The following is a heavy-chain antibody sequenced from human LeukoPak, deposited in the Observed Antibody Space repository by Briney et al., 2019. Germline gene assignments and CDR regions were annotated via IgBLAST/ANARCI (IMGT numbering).Heavy chain of an antibody. J-gene: IGHJ4*02. CDR2: ISAYNGNT. Sequence: ASVKVSCKASGYTFTSYGISWVRQAPGQGLEWMGWISAYNGNTNYAQKLQGRVTMTTDTSTSTAYMELRSLRSDDTAVYYCARPSGYYYYDSSGYYTYWGQGTLVTVSS. CDR3: ARPSGYYYYDSSGYYTY. V-gene: IGHV1-18*01. D-gene: IGHD3-22*01. CDR1: GYTFTSYG.